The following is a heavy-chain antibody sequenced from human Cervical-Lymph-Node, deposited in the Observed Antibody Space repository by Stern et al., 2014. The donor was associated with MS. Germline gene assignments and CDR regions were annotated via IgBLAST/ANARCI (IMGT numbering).Heavy chain of an antibody. V-gene: IGHV2-70*04. Sequence: QVTLRESGPALVKPTQALTLTCTFSGFSLSTSGMRVSWIRQPPGKALEWLARIGWDDDKFYSTSLTTRLTISKDTSKNQVVFTMTNMDPVDTATYYCARSFYDYESAALGPFDYWGQGTLVTVSS. D-gene: IGHD3-22*01. CDR2: IGWDDDK. J-gene: IGHJ4*02. CDR1: GFSLSTSGMR. CDR3: ARSFYDYESAALGPFDY.